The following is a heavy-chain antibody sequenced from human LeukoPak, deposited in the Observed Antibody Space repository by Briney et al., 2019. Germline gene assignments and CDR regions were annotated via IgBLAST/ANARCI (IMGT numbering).Heavy chain of an antibody. CDR1: GFTLSSNY. D-gene: IGHD5-18*01. Sequence: GGSLRLSCAASGFTLSSNYMSWVRQAPGKGLEWVSVIYSGGSTYYADSVKGRFTISRDNSKNTLYLQMNSLRAEDTAVYYCARETQRGYSYVLDYWGQGTLVTVSS. CDR2: IYSGGST. CDR3: ARETQRGYSYVLDY. J-gene: IGHJ4*02. V-gene: IGHV3-53*01.